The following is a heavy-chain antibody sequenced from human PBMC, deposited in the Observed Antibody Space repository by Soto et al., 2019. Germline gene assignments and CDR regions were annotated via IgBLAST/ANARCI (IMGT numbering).Heavy chain of an antibody. J-gene: IGHJ3*02. CDR2: IKSKSDGETI. Sequence: GVLRLSCAASGFTFTDAWMTWVRQGPGKGLEWVGRIKSKSDGETIDYAAPVKGRFTISRDDSKNTLYLQMNSLKTEDTAVYYCTTGPNLRPLAAFDIWGQGTVVTVSS. CDR3: TTGPNLRPLAAFDI. V-gene: IGHV3-15*01. CDR1: GFTFTDAW.